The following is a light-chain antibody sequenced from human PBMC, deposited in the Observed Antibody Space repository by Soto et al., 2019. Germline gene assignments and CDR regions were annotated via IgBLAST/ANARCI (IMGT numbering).Light chain of an antibody. V-gene: IGKV3-15*01. CDR3: QQEKT. CDR1: QSVSSN. CDR2: GAS. J-gene: IGKJ1*01. Sequence: EIVMTQSPATLSVSPGERATLSCRASQSVSSNLAWYQQKPGQAPRLLIYGASTRDTGIPARFGGSGSGTEFTLTISSLQSEDFAVYYCQQEKTFGQGTKVDI.